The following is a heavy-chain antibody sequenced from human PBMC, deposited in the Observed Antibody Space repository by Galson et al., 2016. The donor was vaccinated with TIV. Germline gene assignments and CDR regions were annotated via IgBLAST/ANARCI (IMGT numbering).Heavy chain of an antibody. D-gene: IGHD4-17*01. CDR2: ISGGGGST. J-gene: IGHJ4*02. CDR1: GFTFSIFA. V-gene: IGHV3-23*01. CDR3: AKGGGYGDVYFDF. Sequence: SLRLSCAASGFTFSIFAMTWVRQAPGMGLEWVSAISGGGGSTYYADSVKGRFTISRDNSKNTVYLQMNSLRAEDTAVYYCAKGGGYGDVYFDFWGQGTLVTVSS.